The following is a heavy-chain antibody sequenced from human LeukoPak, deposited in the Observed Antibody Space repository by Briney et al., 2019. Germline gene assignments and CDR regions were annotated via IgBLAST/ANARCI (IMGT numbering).Heavy chain of an antibody. Sequence: PGRSLRLSCAASGFTFSSYAMHWVRQAPGKGLEWVAVISYDGSNNYYADSVKGRFTISRDNSKNTLYLQMNSLRAEDTAVYYCARAEVPAAIKSGAFDIWGQGAMVTVSS. CDR3: ARAEVPAAIKSGAFDI. V-gene: IGHV3-30*04. CDR2: ISYDGSNN. CDR1: GFTFSSYA. J-gene: IGHJ3*02. D-gene: IGHD2-2*01.